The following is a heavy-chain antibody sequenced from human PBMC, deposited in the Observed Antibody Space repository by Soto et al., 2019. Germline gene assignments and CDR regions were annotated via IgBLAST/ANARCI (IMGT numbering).Heavy chain of an antibody. CDR3: ARGIYLKYGLDV. CDR2: INTDGSTT. V-gene: IGHV3-74*01. Sequence: EVQLVESGGGLVQPGGSLRLSCAASEFTFNNYWMHWVRQVPGKGLEWVSRINTDGSTTNYADSVMGRFTISRDNADNTVYLQINSVRAEDTAVYYCARGIYLKYGLDVWGQGATVTVSS. CDR1: EFTFNNYW. D-gene: IGHD3-16*02. J-gene: IGHJ6*02.